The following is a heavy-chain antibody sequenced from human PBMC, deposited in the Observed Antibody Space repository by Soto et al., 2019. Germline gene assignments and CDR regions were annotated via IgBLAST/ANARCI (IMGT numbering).Heavy chain of an antibody. CDR3: ARLEVLASISYCFDF. CDR1: GGSISSYY. Sequence: PSETLSLTCTVSGGSISSYYWSWIRQPPGKGLEWIGYIYYSGSTNYNPSLKSRVTISVDTSKNQFSLKLNSVTAADTAVYYCARLEVLASISYCFDFWCQGALVTGSS. J-gene: IGHJ4*02. CDR2: IYYSGST. V-gene: IGHV4-59*08. D-gene: IGHD1-26*01.